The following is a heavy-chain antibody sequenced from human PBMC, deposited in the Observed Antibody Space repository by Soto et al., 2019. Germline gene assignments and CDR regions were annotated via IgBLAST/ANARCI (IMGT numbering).Heavy chain of an antibody. CDR2: IDYSGGT. CDR1: GGSISSSDSY. V-gene: IGHV4-39*01. D-gene: IGHD3-10*01. CDR3: ARRAPLNPSESSRFAP. J-gene: IGHJ5*02. Sequence: SETLSLTCTVSGGSISSSDSYWGWIRRPPGKGLEWVGTIDYSGGTTYNPSLESRVTISVDTSKNQFSLRLSFVTAADTAVYFCARRAPLNPSESSRFAPWGQGALVTVSS.